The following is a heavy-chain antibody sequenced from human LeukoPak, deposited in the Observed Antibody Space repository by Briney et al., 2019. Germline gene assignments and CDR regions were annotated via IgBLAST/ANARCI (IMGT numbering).Heavy chain of an antibody. J-gene: IGHJ4*02. CDR2: ISGSGSGGST. CDR1: GFTFSSSA. D-gene: IGHD3-9*01. CDR3: AKVGQNYDILTYYFDY. Sequence: GGSLRLSCAASGFTFSSSAMSWVRQAPGKGLEWVSNISGSGSGGSTYYADSVKGRFTISRDTSKNALYLQMNSLRVEDTAVYYCAKVGQNYDILTYYFDYWGQGTLVTVSS. V-gene: IGHV3-23*01.